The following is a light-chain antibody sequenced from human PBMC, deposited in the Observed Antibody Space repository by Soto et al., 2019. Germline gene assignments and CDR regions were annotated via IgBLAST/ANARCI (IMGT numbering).Light chain of an antibody. CDR2: GAS. CDR1: QSVSSSY. J-gene: IGKJ4*01. V-gene: IGKV3-20*01. CDR3: QQYDSSPLT. Sequence: EIVLTQSPGILSLSPGERATLSCRASQSVSSSYLAWYQQNPGQAPRLLIYGASSRATGIPDRFSGSGSGTDFTLTISRLEPEDFAVYFCQQYDSSPLTFGGGTKVEIK.